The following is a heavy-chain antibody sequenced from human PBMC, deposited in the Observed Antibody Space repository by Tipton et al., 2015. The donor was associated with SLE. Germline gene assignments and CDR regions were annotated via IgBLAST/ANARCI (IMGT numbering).Heavy chain of an antibody. CDR3: ARSNGWIFHF. V-gene: IGHV3-48*03. CDR2: IRASGDRI. D-gene: IGHD6-19*01. CDR1: GFTFSHHG. Sequence: GSLRLSRVGSGFTFSHHGFNWVRQVPGKGLEWISYIRASGDRISYPDSMKGRFTVSRDNAKKSLYLQMNNLRLGDTGLYYCARSNGWIFHFWGQGTLVTVSA. J-gene: IGHJ4*02.